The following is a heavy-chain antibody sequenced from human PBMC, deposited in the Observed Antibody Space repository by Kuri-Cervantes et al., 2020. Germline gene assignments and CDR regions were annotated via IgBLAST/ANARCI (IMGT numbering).Heavy chain of an antibody. Sequence: SLKISCAASGFTFDDYAMHWVRQAPGKGLEWVSGISWNSGSIGYADPVKGRFTISRDNAKNSLYLQMNSLRAEDTAVYYCARGGILGYCSGGSCYSPDYWGQGTLVTVSS. CDR3: ARGGILGYCSGGSCYSPDY. J-gene: IGHJ4*02. CDR1: GFTFDDYA. D-gene: IGHD2-15*01. CDR2: ISWNSGSI. V-gene: IGHV3-9*01.